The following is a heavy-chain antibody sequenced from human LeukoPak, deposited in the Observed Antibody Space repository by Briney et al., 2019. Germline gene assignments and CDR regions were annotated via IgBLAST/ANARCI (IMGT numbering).Heavy chain of an antibody. CDR1: GFTFSSYS. J-gene: IGHJ4*02. CDR3: ARDYYDSSGYYDMVDY. V-gene: IGHV3-21*01. CDR2: ISSSSSYI. Sequence: GGSLRLSCAASGFTFSSYSANWVRQAPGKGLEWVSSISSSSSYIYYADSVKGRFTISRDNAKNSLYLQMNSLRAEDTAVYYCARDYYDSSGYYDMVDYWGQGTLVTVSS. D-gene: IGHD3-22*01.